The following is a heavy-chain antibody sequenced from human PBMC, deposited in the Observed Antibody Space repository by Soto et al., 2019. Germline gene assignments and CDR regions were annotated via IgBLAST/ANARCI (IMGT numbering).Heavy chain of an antibody. CDR1: GFSFSSYP. CDR3: ARHSGYYYDPRHFDY. J-gene: IGHJ4*02. Sequence: EVQLLESGGGLIQPGGSLRLSCAASGFSFSSYPMSWVRQAPGKGLEWVSAITGAGISIYYADSVKGRFTISRDNSKNTLYLVINSLRAEDTATYYCARHSGYYYDPRHFDYWGQGTLVTVSS. V-gene: IGHV3-23*05. CDR2: ITGAGISI. D-gene: IGHD3-22*01.